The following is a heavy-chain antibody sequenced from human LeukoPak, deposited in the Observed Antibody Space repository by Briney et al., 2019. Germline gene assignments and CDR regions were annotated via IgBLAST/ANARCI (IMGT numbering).Heavy chain of an antibody. V-gene: IGHV1-69*01. CDR3: ARDANYYDSSGYQGDDAFDI. CDR2: IIPIFGTA. Sequence: SVKVSCKASGGTFSSYAISWVRQAPGQGLEWMGGIIPIFGTANYAQKFQGRVTITADESTSTAYMELSSLRSEDTAVYYCARDANYYDSSGYQGDDAFDIWGQGTMVTVSS. D-gene: IGHD3-22*01. CDR1: GGTFSSYA. J-gene: IGHJ3*02.